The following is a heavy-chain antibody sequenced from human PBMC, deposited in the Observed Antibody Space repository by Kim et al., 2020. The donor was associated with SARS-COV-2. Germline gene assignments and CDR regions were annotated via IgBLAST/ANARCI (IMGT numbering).Heavy chain of an antibody. CDR2: IDYSAIT. J-gene: IGHJ2*01. V-gene: IGHV4-39*01. D-gene: IGHD2-21*01. Sequence: SETLSLTCIVSGGSITSTTSHWGWFRQPPGKGLEWIGEIDYSAITHNSPSLTSRISISVDTSKTQFFLKLSSVTAADTATYYCARRARIADRHWHFDLWGRGILVTVSS. CDR3: ARRARIADRHWHFDL. CDR1: GGSITSTTSH.